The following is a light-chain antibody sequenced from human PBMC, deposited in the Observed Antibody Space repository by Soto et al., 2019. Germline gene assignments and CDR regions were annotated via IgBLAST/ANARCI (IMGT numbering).Light chain of an antibody. CDR1: ISDVGDYNY. J-gene: IGLJ6*01. CDR3: SSYTSSITLM. V-gene: IGLV2-14*01. Sequence: QSVLTQPASLSGSPGQSITISCTGTISDVGDYNYVSWYQQHPGKAPKLLIYEVIKRPSGVSSRFSGSKSGNTASLTISGLQAEDEADYYCSSYTSSITLMFGGGTKVTVL. CDR2: EVI.